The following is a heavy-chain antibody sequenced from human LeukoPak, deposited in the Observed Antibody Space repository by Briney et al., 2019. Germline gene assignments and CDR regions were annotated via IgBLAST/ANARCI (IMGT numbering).Heavy chain of an antibody. V-gene: IGHV3-48*01. CDR3: ARRGMVYALDY. CDR1: GFTFSSYG. Sequence: GGSLRLSCAASGFTFSSYGMHWVRQAPGKGLEWVSYISSSSSTIYYADSVKGRFTISRDNAKNSLYLQMNSLRAEDTAVYYCARRGMVYALDYWGQGTLVTVSS. D-gene: IGHD2-8*01. J-gene: IGHJ4*02. CDR2: ISSSSSTI.